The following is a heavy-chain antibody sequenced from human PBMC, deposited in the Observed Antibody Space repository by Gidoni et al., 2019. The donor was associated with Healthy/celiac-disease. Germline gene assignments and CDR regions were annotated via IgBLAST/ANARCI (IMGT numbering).Heavy chain of an antibody. J-gene: IGHJ6*03. Sequence: EVQLLESGGGLVQPGGSLRLSCAASGFTFSSYAMSWVRQAPGKGLEWVSAISGSGGSTYYADSVKGRFTISRDNSKNTLYLQMNSLRAEDTAVYYCAKGQGWLVPAHYYYMDVWGKGTTVTVSS. CDR1: GFTFSSYA. CDR2: ISGSGGST. D-gene: IGHD2-2*01. V-gene: IGHV3-23*01. CDR3: AKGQGWLVPAHYYYMDV.